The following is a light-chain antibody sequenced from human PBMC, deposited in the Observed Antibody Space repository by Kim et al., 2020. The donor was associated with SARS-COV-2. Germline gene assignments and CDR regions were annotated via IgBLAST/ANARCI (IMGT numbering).Light chain of an antibody. CDR3: QKYDSAPQT. V-gene: IGKV1-27*01. CDR2: AAS. Sequence: ASVADRSTITCRASQGVGTSLAWYQQNPGKVPKLLIYAASNLHSGVPSRFSGSGSGTDFTLTIDTLQPEDFATYHCQKYDSAPQTFGPGTKLEI. CDR1: QGVGTS. J-gene: IGKJ2*01.